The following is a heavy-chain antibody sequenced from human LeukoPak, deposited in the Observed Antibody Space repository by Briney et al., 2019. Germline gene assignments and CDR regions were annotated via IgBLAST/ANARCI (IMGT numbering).Heavy chain of an antibody. CDR2: IYYSGST. J-gene: IGHJ4*02. CDR1: GGSISSYY. Sequence: SETLSLTCTVSGGSISSYYWSWIRQPPGKGLEWIGYIYYSGSTSYNPSLKSRVTISVDTSNNQFSLKLSSVTAADTAVYYCARDTSGYRRGSFDYWGQGTIVTFSS. V-gene: IGHV4-59*01. D-gene: IGHD3-22*01. CDR3: ARDTSGYRRGSFDY.